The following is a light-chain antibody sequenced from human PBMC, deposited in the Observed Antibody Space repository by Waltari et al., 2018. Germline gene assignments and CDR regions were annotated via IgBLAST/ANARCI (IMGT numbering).Light chain of an antibody. CDR1: QSLFSTSNSKTY. CDR2: WAS. J-gene: IGKJ5*01. CDR3: HHYYIPPLT. V-gene: IGKV4-1*01. Sequence: DIVMTQSPDFLAVSLGERATINCKSSQSLFSTSNSKTYISWYQQKPGQPPKLLIYWASTRGSGGPDRFHGSGSGKDFTLTISRLQAEDVAVYYCHHYYIPPLTFGQGTRLEIK.